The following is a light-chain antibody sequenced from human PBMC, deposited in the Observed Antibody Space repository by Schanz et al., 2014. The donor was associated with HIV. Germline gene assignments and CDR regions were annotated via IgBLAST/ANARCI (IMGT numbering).Light chain of an antibody. CDR1: QSVNNY. V-gene: IGKV3-11*01. J-gene: IGKJ1*01. Sequence: EIVLTQSPGTLSLSPGERVTLSCRASQSVNNYLAWYQQKPGQAPRLLIYDASNRATGIPARFSGSGSGTDFTLTISSLEPEDFAVYYCQQYNNWPPWTFGQGTKVEIK. CDR2: DAS. CDR3: QQYNNWPPWT.